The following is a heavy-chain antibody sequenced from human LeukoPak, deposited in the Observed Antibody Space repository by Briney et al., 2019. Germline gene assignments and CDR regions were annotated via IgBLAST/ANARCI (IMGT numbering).Heavy chain of an antibody. CDR3: ARADGGYSYGRYY. V-gene: IGHV3-48*03. D-gene: IGHD5-18*01. CDR1: GFTFSSYE. Sequence: GGSLRLSCAASGFTFSSYEMNWVRQAPGKGLEWVSYIGSSGSTIYYADSVKGRFTISRDNAKNSLYLQMNSLRAEDTAVYYCARADGGYSYGRYYWGQGTLVTVSS. J-gene: IGHJ4*02. CDR2: IGSSGSTI.